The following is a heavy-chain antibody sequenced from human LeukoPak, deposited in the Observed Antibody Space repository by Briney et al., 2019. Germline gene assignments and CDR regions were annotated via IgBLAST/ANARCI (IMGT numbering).Heavy chain of an antibody. V-gene: IGHV1-2*02. CDR3: ARRALFGDRGYDYNWFDP. CDR2: INPDSGGT. D-gene: IGHD5-12*01. CDR1: GYTVTDYY. J-gene: IGHJ5*02. Sequence: ASVKVSCKASGYTVTDYYMHWERQAPGQGFEWMGWINPDSGGTNYAQKFQGRVTMTRDTSISTAYMELSRLRSNDTAVYYCARRALFGDRGYDYNWFDPWGQGTLVTVSS.